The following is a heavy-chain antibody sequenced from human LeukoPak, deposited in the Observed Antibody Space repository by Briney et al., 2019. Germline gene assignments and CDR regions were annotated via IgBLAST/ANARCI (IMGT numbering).Heavy chain of an antibody. V-gene: IGHV3-48*03. D-gene: IGHD2-15*01. J-gene: IGHJ3*01. Sequence: PGGSLRLSCAASGFTFRSYEMNRVRQAPGKGLEWVSYISNGGTTKHYADSVRGRFTISRDNVQNSLFLQMNSLSAEDTAIYYCAVLDGGISFDVWGQGTTVTVSS. CDR1: GFTFRSYE. CDR2: ISNGGTTK. CDR3: AVLDGGISFDV.